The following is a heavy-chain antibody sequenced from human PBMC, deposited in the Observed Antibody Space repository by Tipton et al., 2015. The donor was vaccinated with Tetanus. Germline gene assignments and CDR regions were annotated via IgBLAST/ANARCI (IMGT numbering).Heavy chain of an antibody. CDR2: INHSGST. CDR3: ARVPRRGYSYGFAIDY. CDR1: GGSFSGYY. Sequence: TLSLTCAVYGGSFSGYYWSWIRQPPGKGLEWIGEINHSGSTNYNPSLKSRVTISVDTSKNQFSLKLSSVTAADTAVYYCARVPRRGYSYGFAIDYWGQGTLATVSS. V-gene: IGHV4-34*01. J-gene: IGHJ4*02. D-gene: IGHD5-18*01.